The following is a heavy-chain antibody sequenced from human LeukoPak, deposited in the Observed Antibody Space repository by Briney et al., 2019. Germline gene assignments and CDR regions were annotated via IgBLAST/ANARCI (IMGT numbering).Heavy chain of an antibody. CDR2: IHYSGST. D-gene: IGHD6-19*01. CDR1: GGSISSYY. J-gene: IGHJ5*02. Sequence: SETLSLTCTVSGGSISSYYRSWIRQPPGKGLEWIGHIHYSGSTNHNPSLKSRVTISVDTSKNQFSLKLSSVTAADTAVYYCARDSGSGSKKNWFDPWGQGTLVTVSS. V-gene: IGHV4-59*01. CDR3: ARDSGSGSKKNWFDP.